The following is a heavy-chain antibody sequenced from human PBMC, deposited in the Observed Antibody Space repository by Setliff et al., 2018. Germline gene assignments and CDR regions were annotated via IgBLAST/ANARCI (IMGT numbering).Heavy chain of an antibody. CDR2: MSPVYGIA. J-gene: IGHJ3*02. CDR1: GYAFITFG. V-gene: IGHV1-18*01. CDR3: ARDLDYQYYYDSSGRDAFDI. Sequence: ASVKVSCKTSGYAFITFGMSWVRQAPGQGLEWMGWMSPVYGIANYARKFQGRVTLTADTSTTTAYLELASLRDDDTAVYYCARDLDYQYYYDSSGRDAFDIWGQGTMVTVSS. D-gene: IGHD3-22*01.